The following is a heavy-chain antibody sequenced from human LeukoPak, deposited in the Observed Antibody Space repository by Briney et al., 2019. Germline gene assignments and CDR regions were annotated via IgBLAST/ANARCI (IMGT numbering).Heavy chain of an antibody. CDR1: GGSISSSNW. Sequence: SGTLSLTCAVSGGSISSSNWWSWVRQPPGKGLEWIGEIYHSGSTNYNPSLKSRVTISVDKSKNQFSLKLSSVTAADTAVYYCARTLGDYYYYYYMDVWGKGTTVTISS. D-gene: IGHD3-10*01. CDR2: IYHSGST. V-gene: IGHV4-4*02. J-gene: IGHJ6*03. CDR3: ARTLGDYYYYYYMDV.